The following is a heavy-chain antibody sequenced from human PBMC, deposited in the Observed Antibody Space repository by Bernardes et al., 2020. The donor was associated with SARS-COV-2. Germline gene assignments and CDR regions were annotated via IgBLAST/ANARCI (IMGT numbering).Heavy chain of an antibody. Sequence: QTLSLTCTVSGGSMTSDYWSWIRQTPGKGLEWIGHIYSRGSTNYNPSLNSRVTLSVDLSKNQFSLNLRSVTAADTAVYYCARGHYCSTSSCSENCFDPWGQGTLVTVSS. J-gene: IGHJ5*02. CDR1: GGSMTSDY. D-gene: IGHD2-2*01. V-gene: IGHV4-59*01. CDR2: IYSRGST. CDR3: ARGHYCSTSSCSENCFDP.